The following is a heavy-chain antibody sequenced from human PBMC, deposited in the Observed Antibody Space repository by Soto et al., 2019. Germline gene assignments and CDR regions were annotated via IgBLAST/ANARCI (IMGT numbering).Heavy chain of an antibody. CDR1: GGSISSYY. Sequence: PSETLSLTCTVSGGSISSYYLSWIRQPPGKGLEWIGYIFYSGSTNYNPSLKSRVTISVDTSKNQFSLHLSSVTPEDTAVYYCARVQHPAYFDNWGQGTPVTVSS. V-gene: IGHV4-59*08. CDR3: ARVQHPAYFDN. CDR2: IFYSGST. J-gene: IGHJ4*02.